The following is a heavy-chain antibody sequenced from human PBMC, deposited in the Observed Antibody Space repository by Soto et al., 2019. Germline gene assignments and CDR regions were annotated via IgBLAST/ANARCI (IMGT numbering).Heavy chain of an antibody. CDR3: AKDERGLGGWNWDAFDI. D-gene: IGHD1-7*01. V-gene: IGHV3-23*01. CDR2: ISGSGGST. J-gene: IGHJ3*02. CDR1: GFTFSSYA. Sequence: GGSLRLSCAASGFTFSSYAMSWVRQAPGKGLEWVSAISGSGGSTYYADSVKGRFTISRDNSKNTLYLQMNSLRAEDTAVYYCAKDERGLGGWNWDAFDIWGQGTMVTVSS.